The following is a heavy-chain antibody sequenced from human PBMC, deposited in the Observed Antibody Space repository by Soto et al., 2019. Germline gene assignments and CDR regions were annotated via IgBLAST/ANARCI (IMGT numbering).Heavy chain of an antibody. CDR1: GYTFTGDY. J-gene: IGHJ3*02. Sequence: ASVKCYVKASGYTFTGDYMHWVRQAPGQVLDCIGWINPNSGGTNYAQKFQGRVTMTRDTSISTAYMELSRLRSDDTAVYYCARDMSYYYDSSVCGDAFDIWGQGTMVTVSS. V-gene: IGHV1-2*02. CDR2: INPNSGGT. CDR3: ARDMSYYYDSSVCGDAFDI. D-gene: IGHD3-22*01.